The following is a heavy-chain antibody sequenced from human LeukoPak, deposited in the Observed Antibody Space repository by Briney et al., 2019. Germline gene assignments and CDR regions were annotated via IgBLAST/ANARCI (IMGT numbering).Heavy chain of an antibody. D-gene: IGHD3-16*01. CDR3: ARGGGAFDI. V-gene: IGHV3-7*01. CDR1: GFTFSSYW. Sequence: GGSLRLSCAGSGFTFSSYWMSWVCQAPGKGLEWVANIRPDGSKQYYVDSVKGRFPIPRDSAENTLYLQMNSLRPEDPAGYYCARGGGAFDIWGQGTKVTVSS. CDR2: IRPDGSKQ. J-gene: IGHJ3*02.